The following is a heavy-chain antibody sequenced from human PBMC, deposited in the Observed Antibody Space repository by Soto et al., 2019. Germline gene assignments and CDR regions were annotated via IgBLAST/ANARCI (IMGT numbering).Heavy chain of an antibody. CDR3: ARPYLYYTGGTCYFADYFQF. CDR1: GFTFSNYA. CDR2: VSHDGDST. D-gene: IGHD2-15*01. Sequence: EVQLLESGGGLVQPGGSLRLSCTASGFTFSNYAMSWLRQAPGKGLEWVSAVSHDGDSTYYADSVKGRFTISRDNSKNRLYLQVNSLRADDTAVYYCARPYLYYTGGTCYFADYFQFWGQGTLVTVSS. V-gene: IGHV3-23*01. J-gene: IGHJ1*01.